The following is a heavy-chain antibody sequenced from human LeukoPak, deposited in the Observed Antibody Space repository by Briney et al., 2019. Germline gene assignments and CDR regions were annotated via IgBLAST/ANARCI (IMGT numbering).Heavy chain of an antibody. Sequence: GGSLRLSCAASGFTFSSYWMSWVRQAPGKGLEWVANIKQDESEKYYVDSVKGRFTISRDNAKNSLYLQMNSLRAEDTAVYYCARDPDGWGPNAFDIWGQGTMVTVSS. CDR1: GFTFSSYW. CDR2: IKQDESEK. D-gene: IGHD6-19*01. V-gene: IGHV3-7*01. J-gene: IGHJ3*02. CDR3: ARDPDGWGPNAFDI.